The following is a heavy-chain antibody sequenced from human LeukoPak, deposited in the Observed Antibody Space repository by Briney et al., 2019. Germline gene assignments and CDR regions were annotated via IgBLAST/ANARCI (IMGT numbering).Heavy chain of an antibody. Sequence: GGSLRLSCAASGFAFDDYAMHWVRQAPGKGLEWVSLISWDGGSTYYADSVKGRFTISRDNSKNSLYLQMNSLRAEDTALYYCAKGDSYGYYYMDVWGKGTTVTVSS. D-gene: IGHD5-18*01. CDR1: GFAFDDYA. CDR3: AKGDSYGYYYMDV. CDR2: ISWDGGST. J-gene: IGHJ6*03. V-gene: IGHV3-43D*03.